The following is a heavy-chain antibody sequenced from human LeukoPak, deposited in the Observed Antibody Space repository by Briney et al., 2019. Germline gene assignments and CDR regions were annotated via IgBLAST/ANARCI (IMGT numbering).Heavy chain of an antibody. CDR3: ARDPHCSSTSCYSGSNYFDY. D-gene: IGHD2-2*02. J-gene: IGHJ4*02. CDR2: ISAYNGNT. Sequence: GASVKVSCKASGYTFTSYGISWVRQAPGQGLEWMGWISAYNGNTNYAQKLQGRVTMTTDTSTSTAYMELRSLRSDDTAVYYCARDPHCSSTSCYSGSNYFDYWGQGTLVTVSS. CDR1: GYTFTSYG. V-gene: IGHV1-18*01.